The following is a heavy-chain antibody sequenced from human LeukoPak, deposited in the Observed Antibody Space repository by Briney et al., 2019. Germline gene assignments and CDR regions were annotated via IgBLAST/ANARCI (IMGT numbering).Heavy chain of an antibody. D-gene: IGHD3-10*01. V-gene: IGHV1-2*02. CDR2: INPNSGGT. CDR3: ASLWFGESYPHDAFDI. CDR1: GYTFTGYY. J-gene: IGHJ3*02. Sequence: ASVKVSCKASGYTFTGYYMYWVRQAPREGREWTGWINPNSGGTNYAQKFQGRVPMPRDTSISPAYMELSRLRSDHTAVYYCASLWFGESYPHDAFDIWGQGTMVTVSS.